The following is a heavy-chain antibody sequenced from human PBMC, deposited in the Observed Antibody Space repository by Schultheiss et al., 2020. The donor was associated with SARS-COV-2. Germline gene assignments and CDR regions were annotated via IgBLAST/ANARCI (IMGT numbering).Heavy chain of an antibody. V-gene: IGHV4-59*12. D-gene: IGHD1-26*01. CDR3: ARDVGSWFDP. CDR2: IYYSGST. J-gene: IGHJ5*02. CDR1: GFTFSDYY. Sequence: GSLRLSCAASGFTFSDYYMSWIRQAPGKGLEWIGYIYYSGSTNYNPSLKSRVTISVDTSKNQFSLKLSSVTAADTAVYYCARDVGSWFDPWGQGTLVTVSS.